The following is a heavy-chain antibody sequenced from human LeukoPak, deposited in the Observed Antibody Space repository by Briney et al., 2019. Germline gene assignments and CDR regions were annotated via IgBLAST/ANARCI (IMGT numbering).Heavy chain of an antibody. Sequence: ASVKVSCKASGGTFSSYAISWVRQAPGQGLEWMGGIIPIFGTANYAQKFQGRVTITADKSTSTAYMELSRLRSDDTAVYYCARAKYSSSWLDYWGQGTLVTVSS. CDR2: IIPIFGTA. D-gene: IGHD6-13*01. V-gene: IGHV1-69*06. CDR3: ARAKYSSSWLDY. J-gene: IGHJ4*02. CDR1: GGTFSSYA.